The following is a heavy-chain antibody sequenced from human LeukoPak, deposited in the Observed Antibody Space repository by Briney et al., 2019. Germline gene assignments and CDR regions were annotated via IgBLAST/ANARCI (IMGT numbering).Heavy chain of an antibody. D-gene: IGHD3-10*01. Sequence: SGTLSLTCAVSGGPITSSNWWSWVRQPPGRGLEWIGEVNHDGTTNYNPSLKSRVTISVDTPNNQFSLEVTSVTAADSAVYYCARNAYYSTDYWGQGALVTVSS. V-gene: IGHV4-4*02. J-gene: IGHJ4*02. CDR1: GGPITSSNW. CDR2: VNHDGTT. CDR3: ARNAYYSTDY.